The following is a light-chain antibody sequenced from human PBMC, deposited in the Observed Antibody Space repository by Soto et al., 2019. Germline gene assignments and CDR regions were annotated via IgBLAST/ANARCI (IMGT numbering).Light chain of an antibody. Sequence: DIQMTQSPSSLSASVGDRVTITCRASQGINNYLAWYQQKPGKVPKLLIYAAYTLQSGVPSRFSGSGSGTDFTLTISSLQPEDGAAYYCQKYNSARWTFGQGTKVEIK. V-gene: IGKV1-27*01. CDR1: QGINNY. J-gene: IGKJ1*01. CDR3: QKYNSARWT. CDR2: AAY.